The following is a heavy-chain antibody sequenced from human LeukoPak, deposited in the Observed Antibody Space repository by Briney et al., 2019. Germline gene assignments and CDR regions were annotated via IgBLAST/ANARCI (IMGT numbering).Heavy chain of an antibody. CDR2: IYHTGSP. CDR3: ARASGGDGSGSL. V-gene: IGHV4-59*01. Sequence: PSETLSLTCSVSGGSISGYYWSWIREPPGKGLEWIGFIYHTGSPDYNTSLKSRVTISVDTSKNQFSQNLTSVTAADTAMYYCARASGGDGSGSLWGQGTLVTVSS. D-gene: IGHD3-10*01. CDR1: GGSISGYY. J-gene: IGHJ4*02.